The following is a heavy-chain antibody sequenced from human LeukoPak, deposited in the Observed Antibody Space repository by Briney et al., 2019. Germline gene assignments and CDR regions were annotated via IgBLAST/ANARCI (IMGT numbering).Heavy chain of an antibody. Sequence: GGSLRLSCAASGFTFSSYAMHWVRQAPGKGLEYVSAISSNGGSTYYANSVKGRFTISRDNSKNTLYLQMGSLRAEDMAVYYCARDYDSSGYYYVLDYWGQGTLVTVSS. V-gene: IGHV3-64*01. J-gene: IGHJ4*02. CDR3: ARDYDSSGYYYVLDY. CDR2: ISSNGGST. CDR1: GFTFSSYA. D-gene: IGHD3-22*01.